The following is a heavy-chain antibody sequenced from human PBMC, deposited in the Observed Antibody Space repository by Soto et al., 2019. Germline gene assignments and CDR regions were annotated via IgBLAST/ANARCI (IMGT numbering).Heavy chain of an antibody. CDR1: EFALSNYA. D-gene: IGHD2-2*01. CDR2: TSYDGSTN. Sequence: QVQLVESGGGVVQPVGSLRLSCAASEFALSNYAMHWVRQAPGKGLEWVALTSYDGSTNYYADSVKGRFTISRDNSKKTLYRRLNSLRVEDSAVFFCARDRRYCSGTTCYQTYYYFYSMDVWGQGTTVTVS. V-gene: IGHV3-30-3*01. CDR3: ARDRRYCSGTTCYQTYYYFYSMDV. J-gene: IGHJ6*02.